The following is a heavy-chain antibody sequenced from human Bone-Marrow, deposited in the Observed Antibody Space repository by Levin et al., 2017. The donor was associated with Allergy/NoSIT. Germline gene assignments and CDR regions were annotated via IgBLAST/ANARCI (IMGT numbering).Heavy chain of an antibody. CDR3: ARAFDYDRSGNYRSAFDL. CDR2: IIPMPGIT. V-gene: IGHV1-69*04. D-gene: IGHD3-22*01. J-gene: IGHJ3*01. Sequence: QGLEWMGRIIPMPGITNYTQNFQERVTITADRSTSTAYMELSSLRSEDTAVYYCARAFDYDRSGNYRSAFDLWGQGTRVTVSS.